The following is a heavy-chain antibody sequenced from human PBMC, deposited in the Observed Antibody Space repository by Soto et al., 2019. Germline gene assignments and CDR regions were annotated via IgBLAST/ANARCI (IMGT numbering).Heavy chain of an antibody. CDR1: GYTFTGYY. D-gene: IGHD5-12*01. J-gene: IGHJ3*02. CDR2: INPNSGGT. V-gene: IGHV1-2*04. CDR3: VRSFIVATIGGAFHI. Sequence: GASVKVSCKASGYTFTGYYMHWVRQAPGQGLEWMGWINPNSGGTNYAQKFQGWVTMTRDTSISTAYMERSRLRSDDTAVYYCVRSFIVATIGGAFHIWGPGTMVTGSS.